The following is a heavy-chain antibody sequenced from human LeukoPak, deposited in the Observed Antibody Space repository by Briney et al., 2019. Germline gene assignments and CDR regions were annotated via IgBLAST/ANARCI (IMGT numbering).Heavy chain of an antibody. J-gene: IGHJ4*02. D-gene: IGHD1-1*01. CDR2: IESDGSRT. Sequence: PGGSLRLSCAASGFTFSNCWMHWVRQAPGKGLEWVSRIESDGSRTRYADSVKGRFTVSRDNAKNSPYLQMSSLRAEDTAVYYCARDGDTNNWYGPFDYWGQGTLVTVSS. CDR3: ARDGDTNNWYGPFDY. CDR1: GFTFSNCW. V-gene: IGHV3-74*01.